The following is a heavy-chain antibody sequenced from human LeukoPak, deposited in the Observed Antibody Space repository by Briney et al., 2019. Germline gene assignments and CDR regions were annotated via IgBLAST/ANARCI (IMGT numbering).Heavy chain of an antibody. CDR3: ARDGPYDSSGYFDY. D-gene: IGHD3-22*01. V-gene: IGHV3-48*03. Sequence: GRSPTLSCAASGFTFSSYEMNWVRQAPGKGLEWVSYISSSGSTIYYADSVKGRFTVSRDNAKNALYLQMDSLRAEDTAVYYCARDGPYDSSGYFDYWGQGTLVTVSS. J-gene: IGHJ4*02. CDR1: GFTFSSYE. CDR2: ISSSGSTI.